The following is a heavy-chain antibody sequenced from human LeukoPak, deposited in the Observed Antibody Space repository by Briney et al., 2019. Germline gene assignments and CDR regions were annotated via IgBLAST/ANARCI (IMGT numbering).Heavy chain of an antibody. J-gene: IGHJ4*02. Sequence: PGGSLRLSCAATGFAFSNSVMTWVRQGPGKGLEWVSGISGIVSGTYYADSVKGRFTISRDNSKNTLYLQMNSLRAEDTAVYYCARVGYDSSGYEGYYFDYWGQGTLVTVSS. CDR1: GFAFSNSV. CDR2: ISGIVSGT. D-gene: IGHD3-22*01. CDR3: ARVGYDSSGYEGYYFDY. V-gene: IGHV3-23*01.